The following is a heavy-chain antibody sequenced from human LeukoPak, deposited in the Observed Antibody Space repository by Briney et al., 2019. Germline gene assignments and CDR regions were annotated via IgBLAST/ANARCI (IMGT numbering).Heavy chain of an antibody. CDR2: IYYSGTT. D-gene: IGHD3-16*02. Sequence: SETLSLTCTVSGGSIYSGDYYWSWIRQPPGKGLEWIGYIYYSGTTYYNPSLKSRLTISVDTSKNQFSLKLSSVTAADTAVYFRARDRSLWSRTDYWGHGTLVTVSS. V-gene: IGHV4-30-4*01. J-gene: IGHJ4*01. CDR3: ARDRSLWSRTDY. CDR1: GGSIYSGDYY.